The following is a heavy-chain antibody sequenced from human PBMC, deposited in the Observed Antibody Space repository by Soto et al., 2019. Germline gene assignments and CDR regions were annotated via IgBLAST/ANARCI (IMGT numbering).Heavy chain of an antibody. CDR2: IYHSGST. J-gene: IGHJ5*02. CDR1: GGSISSGGYS. Sequence: SETLSLTCAVSGGSISSGGYSWSWIRQPPGKGLEWIGYIYHSGSTYYNPSLKSRVTISVDRSKNQFSLKLSSVTAADKAVYYCARGVTGTPNWFDTWGQGTLVTVSS. D-gene: IGHD1-7*01. CDR3: ARGVTGTPNWFDT. V-gene: IGHV4-30-2*01.